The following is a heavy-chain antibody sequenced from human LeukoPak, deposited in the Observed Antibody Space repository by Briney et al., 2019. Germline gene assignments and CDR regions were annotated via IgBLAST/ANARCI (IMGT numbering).Heavy chain of an antibody. CDR3: ARDRGS. CDR1: GGTFSRFT. V-gene: IGHV1-69*13. J-gene: IGHJ5*02. Sequence: ASVKVSCKASGGTFSRFTISWVRQAPGQGFEWMGGVTPIFGTANFAQRFQGRVSITADESTSTAFMELSSLRFEDTAVYYCARDRGSWGQGTLVTVSS. CDR2: VTPIFGTA.